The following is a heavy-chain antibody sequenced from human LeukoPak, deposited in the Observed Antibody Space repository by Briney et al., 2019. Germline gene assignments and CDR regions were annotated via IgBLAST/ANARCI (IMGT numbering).Heavy chain of an antibody. CDR3: ARVNWGGAAGVTFDY. Sequence: ASVKVSCKASGYTFTSYGISWVRQAPGQGLEWMGWMNPNSGNTGYAQKFQGRDTITRKTSISTDYMELSSLRSEDTAVYYCARVNWGGAAGVTFDYWGQGTLVTVSS. J-gene: IGHJ4*02. CDR2: MNPNSGNT. D-gene: IGHD6-13*01. V-gene: IGHV1-8*02. CDR1: GYTFTSYG.